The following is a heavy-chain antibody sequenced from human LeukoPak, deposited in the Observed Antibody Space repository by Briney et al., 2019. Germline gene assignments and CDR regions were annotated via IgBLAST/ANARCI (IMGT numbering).Heavy chain of an antibody. CDR3: ARRGRYYTNDICHFDN. Sequence: SETLSLTCTVSGGSDSRSSYYGGWIRQPPGEGVERNGSIYYSGTTYYNPSLTIHVTISVYTSKNQFSLKLSSVTAADMAVYYCARRGRYYTNDICHFDNWGQGALGTVSS. V-gene: IGHV4-39*01. J-gene: IGHJ4*02. CDR2: IYYSGTT. CDR1: GGSDSRSSYY. D-gene: IGHD2-8*01.